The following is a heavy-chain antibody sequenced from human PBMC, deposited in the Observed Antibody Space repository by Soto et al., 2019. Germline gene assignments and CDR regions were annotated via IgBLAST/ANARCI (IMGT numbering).Heavy chain of an antibody. CDR2: IYYSGST. CDR3: ARGLGDFWSGYVWSFDY. D-gene: IGHD3-3*01. CDR1: GGSVCSYQ. J-gene: IGHJ4*02. Sequence: PSGDLSLTCPGTGGSVCSYQWSWIRHPPGKGLEWIGYIYYSGSTNYNPSLKSRVTISVDTSKNQFSLKLSSVTAADTAVYYCARGLGDFWSGYVWSFDYCGQGTLVTVSS. V-gene: IGHV4-59*02.